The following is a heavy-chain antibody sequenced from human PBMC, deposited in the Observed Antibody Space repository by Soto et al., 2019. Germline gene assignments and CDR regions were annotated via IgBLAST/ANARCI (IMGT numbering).Heavy chain of an antibody. D-gene: IGHD2-8*01. J-gene: IGHJ1*01. CDR3: ARGPLYCTNGVCYAEYFQH. CDR1: GFTFGDFA. Sequence: GGSLRLSCTASGFTFGDFAMSWFRQAPGKGLEWVGFIRSKAYGGTTEYAASVKGRFTISRDDSKSIAYLQMNSLKTEDTAVYYCARGPLYCTNGVCYAEYFQHWGQGT. CDR2: IRSKAYGGTT. V-gene: IGHV3-49*03.